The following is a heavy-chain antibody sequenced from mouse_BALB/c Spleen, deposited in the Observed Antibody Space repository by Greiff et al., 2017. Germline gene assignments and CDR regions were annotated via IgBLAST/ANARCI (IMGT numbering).Heavy chain of an antibody. J-gene: IGHJ4*01. V-gene: IGHV1-15*01. Sequence: LVESGAELVRPGASVTLSCKASGYTFTDYEMHWVKQTPVHGLEWIGAIDPETGGTAYNQKFKGKATLTADKSSSTAYMELRSLTSEDSAVYYCTRSGYYAMDYWGQGTSVTVSS. CDR2: IDPETGGT. CDR1: GYTFTDYE. CDR3: TRSGYYAMDY.